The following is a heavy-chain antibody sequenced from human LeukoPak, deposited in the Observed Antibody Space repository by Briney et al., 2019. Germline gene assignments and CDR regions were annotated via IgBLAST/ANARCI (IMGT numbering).Heavy chain of an antibody. V-gene: IGHV1-46*01. D-gene: IGHD1-1*01. Sequence: INPTSGRTNYPHKFQGRFTMTRDTSTSTVYMELSSLRSEDTAVYYWARDSRYNFDYWGQGTLVTVSS. CDR3: ARDSRYNFDY. J-gene: IGHJ4*02. CDR2: INPTSGRT.